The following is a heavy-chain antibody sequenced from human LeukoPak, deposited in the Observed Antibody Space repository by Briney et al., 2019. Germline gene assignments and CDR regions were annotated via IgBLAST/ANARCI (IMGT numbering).Heavy chain of an antibody. CDR2: ISSSATNI. D-gene: IGHD2-21*01. CDR3: AKAGHIAYYFDY. V-gene: IGHV3-11*01. J-gene: IGHJ4*02. CDR1: GFTFSNYY. Sequence: GGSLRLSCAASGFTFSNYYMSWIRQAPGKGLEWTSYISSSATNIQYADSVKGRFTISRDNAKNSLYLQMNSLRAEDTAVYYCAKAGHIAYYFDYWGQGTLVTVSS.